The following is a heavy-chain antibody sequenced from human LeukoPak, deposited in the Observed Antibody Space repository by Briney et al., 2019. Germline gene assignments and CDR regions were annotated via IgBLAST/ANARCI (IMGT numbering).Heavy chain of an antibody. CDR3: AKDVGATTEEAGDLDY. CDR1: GFTFSSYA. V-gene: IGHV3-23*01. J-gene: IGHJ4*02. D-gene: IGHD1-26*01. Sequence: GGSLRLSCAASGFTFSSYAMSWVRQAPGKGLEWVSAISGSGGSTYYADSVKGRFTISRDNSKNTPYLQMNSLRAEDTAVYYCAKDVGATTEEAGDLDYWGQGTLVTVSS. CDR2: ISGSGGST.